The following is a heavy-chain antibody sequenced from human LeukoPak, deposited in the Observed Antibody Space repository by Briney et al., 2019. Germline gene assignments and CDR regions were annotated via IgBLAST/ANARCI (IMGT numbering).Heavy chain of an antibody. V-gene: IGHV1-8*03. CDR3: ARGYCSGGSCSHDAFDI. Sequence: GESLKISCKASGYTFTSYDINWVRQATGQGLEWMGWMNPNSGNTGYAQKFQGRVTITRNTSISTAYMELSSLRSKDTAVYYCARGYCSGGSCSHDAFDIWGQGTMVTVSS. D-gene: IGHD2-15*01. CDR2: MNPNSGNT. J-gene: IGHJ3*02. CDR1: GYTFTSYD.